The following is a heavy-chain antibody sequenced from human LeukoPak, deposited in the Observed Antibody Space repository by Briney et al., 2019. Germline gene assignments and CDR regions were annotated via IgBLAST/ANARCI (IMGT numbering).Heavy chain of an antibody. CDR2: IKPDSGAT. V-gene: IGHV1-2*02. Sequence: GASLKVSCKASGYTFTVHYMHWLRQAPGQGLEWMGWIKPDSGATNFAQNFQGRVTMTSDTSINTAYMELSSLTSDDTAMYYCARDHDYGPDYWGRGTLVTVSA. CDR3: ARDHDYGPDY. J-gene: IGHJ4*02. CDR1: GYTFTVHY. D-gene: IGHD4/OR15-4a*01.